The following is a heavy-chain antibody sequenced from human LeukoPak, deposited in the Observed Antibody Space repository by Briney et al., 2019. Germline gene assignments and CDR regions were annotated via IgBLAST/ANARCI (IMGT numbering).Heavy chain of an antibody. CDR1: GYTFTSYD. CDR3: ARGLSSSWYGFGLDY. D-gene: IGHD6-13*01. V-gene: IGHV1-8*03. CDR2: MNPNSCNT. Sequence: ASVKVSCKASGYTFTSYDINWVRQATGQGLEWMGWMNPNSCNTGYAQKFQGRVTITRNTSISTAYMELSSLRSEDTAVYYCARGLSSSWYGFGLDYWGQGTLVTVSS. J-gene: IGHJ4*02.